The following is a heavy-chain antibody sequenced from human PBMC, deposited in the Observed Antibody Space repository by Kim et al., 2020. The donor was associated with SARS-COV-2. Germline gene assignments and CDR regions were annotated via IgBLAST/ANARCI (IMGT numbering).Heavy chain of an antibody. J-gene: IGHJ6*02. V-gene: IGHV3-23*01. D-gene: IGHD6-19*01. CDR2: ISGSGGST. Sequence: GGSLRLSCAASGFTFSSYAMSWVRQAPGNGLEWVSAISGSGGSTYYADSVKGRFTISRDNSKNTLYLQMNSLRAEDTAVYYCAKDRGYSSGWYMDYGMDVWGQGTTVTVSS. CDR3: AKDRGYSSGWYMDYGMDV. CDR1: GFTFSSYA.